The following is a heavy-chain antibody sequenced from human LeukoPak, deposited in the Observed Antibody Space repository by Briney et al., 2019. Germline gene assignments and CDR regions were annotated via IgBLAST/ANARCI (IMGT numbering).Heavy chain of an antibody. CDR2: IWYDGTNK. D-gene: IGHD6-19*01. CDR1: GFTFSSYA. Sequence: PGGSLRLSCAASGFTFSSYAMHWVRQAPGKGLEWVAFIWYDGTNKYYADSVKGRFTISRDNSKNTLYLQMNGLRAEDTAVYYCARVITGYSSGWTPFDYWGQGTLVTVSS. J-gene: IGHJ4*02. CDR3: ARVITGYSSGWTPFDY. V-gene: IGHV3-33*01.